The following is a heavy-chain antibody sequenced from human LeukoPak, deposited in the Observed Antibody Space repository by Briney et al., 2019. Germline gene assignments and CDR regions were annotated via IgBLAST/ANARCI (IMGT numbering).Heavy chain of an antibody. CDR3: ATWNSLSSTTDYYYGMDV. J-gene: IGHJ6*02. D-gene: IGHD2-2*01. CDR2: IYTSGST. V-gene: IGHV4-4*07. CDR1: GGSISSYY. Sequence: PSETLSLTCTVSGGSISSYYWSWIRQPAGKGLEWIGRIYTSGSTNYNPSLKSRVTMSVDTSKNQFSLKLSSVTAADTAVYYCATWNSLSSTTDYYYGMDVWGQGTTVTVSS.